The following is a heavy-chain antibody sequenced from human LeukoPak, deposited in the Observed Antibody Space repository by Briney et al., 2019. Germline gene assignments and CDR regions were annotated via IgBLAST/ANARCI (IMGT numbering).Heavy chain of an antibody. CDR2: IIPIFGTA. D-gene: IGHD6-13*01. V-gene: IGHV1-69*05. Sequence: SVKVSCKASGGTFSSYATSWVRQAPGQGLEWMGRIIPIFGTANYAQKFQGRVTITTDESTSTAYMELSSLRSEDTAVYYCARSPLRGSWYLDYWGQGTLVTVSS. J-gene: IGHJ4*02. CDR3: ARSPLRGSWYLDY. CDR1: GGTFSSYA.